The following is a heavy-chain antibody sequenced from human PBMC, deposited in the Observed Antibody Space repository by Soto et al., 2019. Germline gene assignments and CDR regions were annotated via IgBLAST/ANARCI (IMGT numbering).Heavy chain of an antibody. CDR3: AREAFAGHIAPHGNWFDP. Sequence: GASVKVSCKASGYTFTSYAMHWVRQAPGQRLEWMGWINAGNGNTKYSQKFQGRVTITRDTSASTAYMELSSLRSEDTAVYYCAREAFAGHIAPHGNWFDPWGQGTLVTVSS. CDR1: GYTFTSYA. J-gene: IGHJ5*02. CDR2: INAGNGNT. V-gene: IGHV1-3*01. D-gene: IGHD2-21*01.